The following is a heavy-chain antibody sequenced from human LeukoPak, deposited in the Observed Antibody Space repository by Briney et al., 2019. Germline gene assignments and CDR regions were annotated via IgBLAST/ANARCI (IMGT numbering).Heavy chain of an antibody. CDR3: ARGLGSYSTTWYPPLRY. D-gene: IGHD2/OR15-2a*01. Sequence: ASVKVSCKTSGFTFTTHDINWVRQATGKGLEWMGWMNPGSGDTGYEQRFQGRVPMTRDTSINTAYMELSSLRSDDAAVYYCARGLGSYSTTWYPPLRYWGQGTLATVSS. CDR1: GFTFTTHD. J-gene: IGHJ4*02. CDR2: MNPGSGDT. V-gene: IGHV1-8*01.